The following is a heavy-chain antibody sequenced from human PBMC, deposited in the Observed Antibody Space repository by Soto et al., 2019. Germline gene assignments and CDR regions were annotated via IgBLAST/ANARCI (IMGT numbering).Heavy chain of an antibody. CDR3: ARRAGLSYYDILTGPNYCYYYMDV. J-gene: IGHJ6*03. D-gene: IGHD3-9*01. CDR1: GGSISSYY. V-gene: IGHV4-59*08. Sequence: PSETLSLTCTVSGGSISSYYWSWIRQPPGKGLEWIGYIYYSGSTNYNPSLKSRVTISVDTSKNQFSLKLSSVTAADTAVYYCARRAGLSYYDILTGPNYCYYYMDVWGKGTTVTVSS. CDR2: IYYSGST.